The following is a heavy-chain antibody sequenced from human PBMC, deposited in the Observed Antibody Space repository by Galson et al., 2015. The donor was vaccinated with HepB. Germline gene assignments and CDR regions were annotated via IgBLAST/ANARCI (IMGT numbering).Heavy chain of an antibody. CDR3: ARARYSSSPPDY. D-gene: IGHD6-6*01. CDR1: RYPFTGYY. J-gene: IGHJ4*02. Sequence: SVKVSCKASRYPFTGYYLHWVRQAPGQGLEWMGRINPNSGGTNYAQKFQGRVTMTRDTSITTAYMELSRLRSNDTAVYYCARARYSSSPPDYWGQGTLVTVSS. CDR2: INPNSGGT. V-gene: IGHV1-2*06.